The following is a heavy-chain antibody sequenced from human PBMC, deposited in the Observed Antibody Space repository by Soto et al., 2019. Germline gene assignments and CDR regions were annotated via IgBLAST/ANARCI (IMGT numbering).Heavy chain of an antibody. CDR3: ARGVDIVATNYYYGMDV. CDR2: IYYSGST. V-gene: IGHV4-59*01. Sequence: SETLSLTCAVCGGSISSYYWSWIRQPPGKGLEWIGYIYYSGSTNYNPSLKSRVTISVDTSKNQFSLKLSSVTAADTAVYYCARGVDIVATNYYYGMDVWGQGTTVTVSS. J-gene: IGHJ6*02. CDR1: GGSISSYY. D-gene: IGHD5-12*01.